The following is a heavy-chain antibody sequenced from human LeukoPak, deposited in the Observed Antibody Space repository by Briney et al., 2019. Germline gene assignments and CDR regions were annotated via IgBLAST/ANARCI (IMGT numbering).Heavy chain of an antibody. V-gene: IGHV3-48*03. CDR2: ITSSGSTI. J-gene: IGHJ4*02. Sequence: GGSLRLSCAASGFTFTRYWMSWVRQAPGKGLEWVSYITSSGSTIYYADSVKGRFTISRDNAKNSLYLQMNSLRAEDTAVYYCARSPLGYYDSSGYAPRYYFDYWGQGTLVTVSS. CDR3: ARSPLGYYDSSGYAPRYYFDY. D-gene: IGHD3-22*01. CDR1: GFTFTRYW.